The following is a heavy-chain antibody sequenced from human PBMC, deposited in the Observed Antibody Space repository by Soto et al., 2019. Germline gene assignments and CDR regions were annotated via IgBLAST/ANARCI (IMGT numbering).Heavy chain of an antibody. CDR3: GKDPNGDFVGAHDM. CDR1: GFSFSRYA. Sequence: EVQLLESGGSLVQPGGSLRLSCAASGFSFSRYAMSWVRQAPGAGLEWVSGISASGGNTYYADSVKGRFTISRDNSRNTVFLQMNSLTAEDTALYYCGKDPNGDFVGAHDMRGRGTMVTVSS. D-gene: IGHD4-17*01. CDR2: ISASGGNT. J-gene: IGHJ3*02. V-gene: IGHV3-23*01.